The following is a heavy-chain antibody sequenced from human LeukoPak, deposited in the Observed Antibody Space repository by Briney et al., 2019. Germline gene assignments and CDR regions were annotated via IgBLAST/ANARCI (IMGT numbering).Heavy chain of an antibody. J-gene: IGHJ5*02. Sequence: ASVKVSCKVSGYTLTVYYMHWVRQAPGQGFEWMGWINPNSGGTNYAQKFQGRVTMTRDTSISTAYLELSRLRSDDTAMYYCATNNFNKGWFDPWGQGTLITVSS. CDR1: GYTLTVYY. CDR2: INPNSGGT. V-gene: IGHV1-2*02. CDR3: ATNNFNKGWFDP. D-gene: IGHD1-20*01.